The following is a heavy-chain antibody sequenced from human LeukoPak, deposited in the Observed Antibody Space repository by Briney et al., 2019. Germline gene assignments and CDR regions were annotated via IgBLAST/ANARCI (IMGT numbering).Heavy chain of an antibody. CDR3: ARSIYRRFYYAFDI. V-gene: IGHV5-51*01. J-gene: IGHJ3*02. CDR2: IYPGDSDT. CDR1: GYSLTSYW. Sequence: GESLKISCKGSGYSLTSYWIGWVRQMPGKGLEWMGIIYPGDSDTRYSPSFQGQVTISADKSISTAYLQWNSLKASDTAMYYCARSIYRRFYYAFDIWGQGTMVTVSS. D-gene: IGHD1-26*01.